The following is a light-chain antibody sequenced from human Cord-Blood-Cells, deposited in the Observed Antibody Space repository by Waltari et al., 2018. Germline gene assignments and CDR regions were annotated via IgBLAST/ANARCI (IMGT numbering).Light chain of an antibody. CDR2: GAS. CDR1: QSVSSSY. J-gene: IGKJ3*01. Sequence: EIVLTQSSGTLSLSPGERATLSCRASQSVSSSYLAWYQQKPGQAPRLLIYGASSRATGIPDRFSGSGSGTDFTLTISRLEPEDFAVYYCQQYGSSPRITFGPGTKVDIK. V-gene: IGKV3-20*01. CDR3: QQYGSSPRIT.